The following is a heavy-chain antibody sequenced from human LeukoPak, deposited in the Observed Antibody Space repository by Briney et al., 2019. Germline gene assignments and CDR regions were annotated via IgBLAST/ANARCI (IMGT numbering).Heavy chain of an antibody. CDR1: GFTFSSYW. V-gene: IGHV3-74*01. Sequence: SGGSLRLSCAASGFTFSSYWVHWVRQAPGKGLVWVSCIDSAGTNTYYADSVKGRFTISRDNAKNTLYLQMNSLRAEDTSVYYCTRDTQSHFDYWGQGALVTVSS. CDR3: TRDTQSHFDY. CDR2: IDSAGTNT. J-gene: IGHJ4*02.